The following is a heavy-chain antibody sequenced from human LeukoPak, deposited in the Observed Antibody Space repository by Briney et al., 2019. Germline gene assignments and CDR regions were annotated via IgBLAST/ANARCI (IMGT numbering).Heavy chain of an antibody. CDR3: ARSLYYYGSGLYFDY. Sequence: SVSLSCKASGYTFTGYYMRWVRQAPGQGLEWMGWINPNSGGTNYAQKFQGRVTMTRDTSISTAYMELSRLRSDDTAVYYCARSLYYYGSGLYFDYWGQGTQVSLSS. D-gene: IGHD3-10*01. CDR2: INPNSGGT. V-gene: IGHV1-2*02. CDR1: GYTFTGYY. J-gene: IGHJ4*02.